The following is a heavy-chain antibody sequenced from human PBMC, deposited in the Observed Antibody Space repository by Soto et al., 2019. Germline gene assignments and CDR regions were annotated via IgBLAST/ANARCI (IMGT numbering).Heavy chain of an antibody. D-gene: IGHD6-13*01. V-gene: IGHV4-59*01. J-gene: IGHJ6*02. CDR3: ARDRQHGHHYYRLAV. CDR1: GGSISSYY. CDR2: IYYSGST. Sequence: PSETLSLTCTVSGGSISSYYWSWIRQPPGKGLEWIGYIYYSGSTNYNPSLKSRVTISVDTSKNQFSLKLSSVTAADTAVYYCARDRQHGHHYYRLAVWGQGTTVTVSS.